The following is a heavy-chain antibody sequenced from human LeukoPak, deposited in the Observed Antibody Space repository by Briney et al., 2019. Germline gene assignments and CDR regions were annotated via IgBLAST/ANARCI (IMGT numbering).Heavy chain of an antibody. Sequence: SETLSLTCTVSGGSISSYYWSWIRQPPGKGLEWIGYIYYSGSTNYNPSLMSRVTISVDTSKNQFSLKLSSVTAADTAVYYCARHGIAYYDSSGYQFDYWGQGTLVTVSS. CDR3: ARHGIAYYDSSGYQFDY. V-gene: IGHV4-59*08. D-gene: IGHD3-22*01. CDR1: GGSISSYY. CDR2: IYYSGST. J-gene: IGHJ4*02.